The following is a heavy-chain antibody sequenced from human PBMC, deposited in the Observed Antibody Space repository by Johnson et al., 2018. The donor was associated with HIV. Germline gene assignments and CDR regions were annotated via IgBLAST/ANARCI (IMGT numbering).Heavy chain of an antibody. V-gene: IGHV3-66*01. D-gene: IGHD3-16*01. CDR2: IYSGGST. Sequence: VQLVESGGGLVQPGGSLRLSCAASGFTVSSNYMSWVRQAPGKGLEWVSVIYSGGSTYYADSVKGRFTISRDKSKNSLFLQMDSLRVEDTAVYYCARGHKGEAVDIWGQGTMVTVSS. CDR1: GFTVSSNY. CDR3: ARGHKGEAVDI. J-gene: IGHJ3*02.